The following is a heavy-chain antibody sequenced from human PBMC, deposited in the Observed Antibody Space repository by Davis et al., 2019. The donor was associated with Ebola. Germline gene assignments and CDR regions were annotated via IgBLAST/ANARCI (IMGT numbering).Heavy chain of an antibody. J-gene: IGHJ3*01. CDR3: AKDTSNVWFDV. V-gene: IGHV3-23*01. CDR2: LGLSADT. CDR1: GFVFSSYV. Sequence: GGSLRLSCAASGFVFSSYVMSWVRRAPGKGLEWVSTLGLSADTYYADSVKGRFTISRDNSKNTLHLQMNSLRVEDTAIYYCAKDTSNVWFDVWGQGTTVTVSS. D-gene: IGHD6-19*01.